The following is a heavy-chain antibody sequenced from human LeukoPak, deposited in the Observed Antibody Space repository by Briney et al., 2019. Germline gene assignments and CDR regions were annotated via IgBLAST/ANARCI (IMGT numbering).Heavy chain of an antibody. D-gene: IGHD5-12*01. CDR1: GFTFSSYE. CDR3: ARESGYAVGDY. Sequence: QPGGSLRLSCAASGFTFSSYEMNWVRQAPGKGLEWVSYISSSGSTIYYADSVKGRFTVSRDNSKNTLYLQMNSLRAGDTAMYYCARESGYAVGDYWGQGTLVTVSS. CDR2: ISSSGSTI. J-gene: IGHJ4*02. V-gene: IGHV3-48*03.